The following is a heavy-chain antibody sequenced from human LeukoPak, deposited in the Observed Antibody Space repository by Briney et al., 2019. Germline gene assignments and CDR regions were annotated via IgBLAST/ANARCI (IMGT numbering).Heavy chain of an antibody. CDR1: GGSISSSSYY. CDR2: IYYSGST. D-gene: IGHD3-10*01. CDR3: ARELDYQPRISGSYNY. J-gene: IGHJ4*02. Sequence: ASETLSLTCTVSGGSISSSSYYWGWIRQPPGKGLEWIGSIYYSGSTYYNPSLKSRVTISVDTSKNQFSLKLSSATAADTAVYYCARELDYQPRISGSYNYWGQGTLVTVSS. V-gene: IGHV4-39*02.